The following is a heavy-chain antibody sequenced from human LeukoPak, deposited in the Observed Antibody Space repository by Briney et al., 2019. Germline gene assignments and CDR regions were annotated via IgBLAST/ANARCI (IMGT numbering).Heavy chain of an antibody. CDR1: GYTFTDHH. CDR3: ATETWYFAS. Sequence: ASVKVSCETSGYTFTDHHMHWVRQAPGQGLEWMGRVDPKSGGTIYAQNFQGRVAMTSDTSTGTASMEVSSLKSDDTAVYYCATETWYFASWGQGTLVTVSS. CDR2: VDPKSGGT. J-gene: IGHJ4*02. V-gene: IGHV1-2*02. D-gene: IGHD1-14*01.